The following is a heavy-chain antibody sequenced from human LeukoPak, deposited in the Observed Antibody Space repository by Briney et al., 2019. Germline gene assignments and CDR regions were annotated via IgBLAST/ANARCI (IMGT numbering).Heavy chain of an antibody. D-gene: IGHD3-22*01. CDR3: ARAHYYDSSGYYSPIDY. CDR1: GGTFSSYA. V-gene: IGHV1-69*04. CDR2: IIPILGIA. J-gene: IGHJ4*02. Sequence: SVKVSCKASGGTFSSYAISWVRQAPGQGLEWMGRIIPILGIANYAQKFQGRVTITADKSTSTAYMELSSLRSEDTAVYYCARAHYYDSSGYYSPIDYWGQGTLVTVSS.